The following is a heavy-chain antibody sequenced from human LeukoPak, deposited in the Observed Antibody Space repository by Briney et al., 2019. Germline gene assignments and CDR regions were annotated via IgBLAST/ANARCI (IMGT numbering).Heavy chain of an antibody. Sequence: ASVKVSCKASGYTFTGYYMHWVRQAPGQGLEWMGWINPNSGGTNYAQKFQGRVTMSRDTSISTAYMELSRLRSDDTAVYYCATTDRVVVPSDYWGQGTLVTVSS. CDR1: GYTFTGYY. CDR2: INPNSGGT. V-gene: IGHV1-2*02. CDR3: ATTDRVVVPSDY. J-gene: IGHJ4*02. D-gene: IGHD3-22*01.